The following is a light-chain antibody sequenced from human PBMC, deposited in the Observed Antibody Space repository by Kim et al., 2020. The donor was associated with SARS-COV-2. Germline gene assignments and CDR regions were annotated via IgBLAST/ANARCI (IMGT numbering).Light chain of an antibody. CDR3: QQYDNPRT. CDR2: DAS. J-gene: IGKJ1*01. V-gene: IGKV1-33*01. CDR1: QDISNY. Sequence: DIQMTQSPSSLSASVGDRVTITCQASQDISNYLNWYQQKPGKAPKLLIYDASNLETGVPSRFSGSGSGTDFTFTISSLQPEDIATYYCQQYDNPRTFGQRTKVDIK.